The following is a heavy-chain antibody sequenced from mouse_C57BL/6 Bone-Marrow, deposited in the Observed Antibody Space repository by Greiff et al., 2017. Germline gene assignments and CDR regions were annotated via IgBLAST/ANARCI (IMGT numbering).Heavy chain of an antibody. CDR3: ARSGTIVFDY. CDR1: GYTFTSYW. V-gene: IGHV1-55*01. CDR2: IYPGSGST. D-gene: IGHD2-14*01. Sequence: QVQLKESGAELVKPGASVKMSCKASGYTFTSYWITWVKQRPGQGLEWIGDIYPGSGSTNYNEKFKSKATLTVDTSSSTAYMQLSSLTSEDSAVYYYARSGTIVFDYWGQGTTLTVSA. J-gene: IGHJ2*01.